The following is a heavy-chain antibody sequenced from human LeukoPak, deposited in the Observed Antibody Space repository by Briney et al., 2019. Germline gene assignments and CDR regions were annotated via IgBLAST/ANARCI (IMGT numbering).Heavy chain of an antibody. D-gene: IGHD4/OR15-4a*01. CDR1: GFTVSRDS. CDR3: ARVGATYPPSDAFDI. CDR2: ISSSSSYT. Sequence: GGSLSLACAASGFTVSRDSMRWGRQGPGEGGGRGLCISSSSSYTNYAASVKGRFTTSRDNANNSLYLQMNSLRAEDTAVYYCARVGATYPPSDAFDIWGQGTMVTVSS. V-gene: IGHV3-21*01. J-gene: IGHJ3*02.